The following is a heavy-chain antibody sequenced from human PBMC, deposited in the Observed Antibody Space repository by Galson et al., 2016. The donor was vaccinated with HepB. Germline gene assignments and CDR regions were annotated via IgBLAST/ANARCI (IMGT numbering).Heavy chain of an antibody. CDR1: GSSFSNSG. V-gene: IGHV3-23*01. D-gene: IGHD3-16*01. J-gene: IGHJ4*02. CDR2: ITRSGDAT. CDR3: GKHGGFDY. Sequence: SLRLSCAASGSSFSNSGMSWVRQAPGRGLEWVSGITRSGDATHYVDFVKGRFTISRGNSKNTLYLYMNNLTAGDTAIYYCGKHGGFDYWGQGAQVTVSS.